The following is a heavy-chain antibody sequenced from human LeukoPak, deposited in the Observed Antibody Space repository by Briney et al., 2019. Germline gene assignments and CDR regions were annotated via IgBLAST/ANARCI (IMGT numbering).Heavy chain of an antibody. V-gene: IGHV3-11*06. D-gene: IGHD3-22*01. J-gene: IGHJ4*02. CDR3: ARDQGENYDSSGYYPY. CDR1: GFTFSNYY. Sequence: GGSLRLSCAASGFTFSNYYMSWIRQAPGKGLEWVSYISGSSGSTNYADSVMGRFTISRDNGKNSPYLQMNSLRAEDTAVYYCARDQGENYDSSGYYPYWGQGTLVTVSS. CDR2: ISGSSGST.